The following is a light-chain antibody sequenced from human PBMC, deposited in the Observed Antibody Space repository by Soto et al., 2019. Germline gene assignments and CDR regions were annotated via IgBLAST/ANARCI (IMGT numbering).Light chain of an antibody. V-gene: IGKV1-39*01. CDR3: QQSYSTPIS. Sequence: DIRITQSPSSLSASVGDTVTITCRASQSISSHLNWYQQKPGKAPNLLMYTASNLQSGVPSRFSGSGSGTDFTLTISSLQPEDFATYYCQQSYSTPISFGQGTRLEIK. J-gene: IGKJ5*01. CDR2: TAS. CDR1: QSISSH.